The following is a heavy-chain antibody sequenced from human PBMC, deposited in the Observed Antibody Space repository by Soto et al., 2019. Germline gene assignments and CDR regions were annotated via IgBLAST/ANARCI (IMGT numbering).Heavy chain of an antibody. V-gene: IGHV3-7*01. CDR1: GFALSSYW. D-gene: IGHD1-26*01. Sequence: HPGGSLRLSCAASGFALSSYWLKWVRQAPEKGLEWVATIKPDGSEKDYVDSVKGRFTISRDNSKNSLYLQMDGLRAEDTAVYYCARSGVPWGLDVWGQGTMVTVSS. J-gene: IGHJ6*02. CDR3: ARSGVPWGLDV. CDR2: IKPDGSEK.